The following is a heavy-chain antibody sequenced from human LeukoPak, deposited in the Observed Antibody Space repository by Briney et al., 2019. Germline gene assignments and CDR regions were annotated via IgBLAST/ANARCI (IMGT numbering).Heavy chain of an antibody. CDR1: GFTFSSYA. J-gene: IGHJ1*01. CDR2: ISYDGSNK. V-gene: IGHV3-30-3*01. Sequence: PGGSLRPSCAASGFTFSSYAMHWVRQAPGKGLEWVAVISYDGSNKYYADSVKGRFTISRDNSKNTLYLQMNGLRAEDTAVYYCARVWFGELYFQHWGQGTLVTVSS. D-gene: IGHD3-10*01. CDR3: ARVWFGELYFQH.